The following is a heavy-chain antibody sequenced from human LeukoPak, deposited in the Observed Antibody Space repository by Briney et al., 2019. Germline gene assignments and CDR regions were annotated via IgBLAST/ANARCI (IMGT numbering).Heavy chain of an antibody. CDR1: GFTFDDYA. D-gene: IGHD5-12*01. Sequence: GGSLRLSCTASGFTFDDYAMHWVRQAPGKGLEWVSGISWNSGSIGYADSVKGRLTISRDNAKNSLYLQMNSLRAEDTALYYCAKLYSGYDPFDYWGQGTLVTVSS. V-gene: IGHV3-9*01. CDR2: ISWNSGSI. J-gene: IGHJ4*02. CDR3: AKLYSGYDPFDY.